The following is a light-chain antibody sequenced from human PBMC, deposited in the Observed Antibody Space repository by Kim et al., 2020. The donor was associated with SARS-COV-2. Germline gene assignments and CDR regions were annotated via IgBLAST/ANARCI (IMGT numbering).Light chain of an antibody. J-gene: IGKJ4*01. V-gene: IGKV3D-15*01. CDR2: DAS. CDR1: QSVRSS. Sequence: PGERAAPSCRASQSVRSSLAWYQQKPGQAPRLLIYDASIRATGVPARFTGSGSGTEFTLTISSLQSEDFAVYFCQQYYTWSALTFGGGTKVDIK. CDR3: QQYYTWSALT.